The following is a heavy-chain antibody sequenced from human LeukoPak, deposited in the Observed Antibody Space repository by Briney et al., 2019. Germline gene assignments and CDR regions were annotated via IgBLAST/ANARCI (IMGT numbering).Heavy chain of an antibody. Sequence: GGSLRLSCAASGFTFSNYSMNWVRQAPGQGLEWVSSISSSRSYIYYADSVKGRFTISRDNSKNTLYLQMNSLRAEDTAVYYCARRAGGYSHPYDYWGQGILVTVSS. D-gene: IGHD4-23*01. CDR3: ARRAGGYSHPYDY. CDR2: ISSSRSYI. J-gene: IGHJ4*02. V-gene: IGHV3-21*04. CDR1: GFTFSNYS.